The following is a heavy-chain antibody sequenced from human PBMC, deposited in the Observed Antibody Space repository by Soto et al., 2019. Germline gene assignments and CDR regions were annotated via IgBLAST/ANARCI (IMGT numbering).Heavy chain of an antibody. CDR1: GYTFTSFG. J-gene: IGHJ4*01. CDR3: TRDLFFLSPSTVTTDAY. V-gene: IGHV1-18*01. CDR2: ISPESDKA. Sequence: VQLVQSGAEVTKPGASLRVSCKASGYTFTSFGLSWVRQAPGQGPEWMGWISPESDKATYAHKFQGRITMTTDTSTTTAYMDLRSLRSDDTAVYYCTRDLFFLSPSTVTTDAYWGHGTLVSVS. D-gene: IGHD4-17*01.